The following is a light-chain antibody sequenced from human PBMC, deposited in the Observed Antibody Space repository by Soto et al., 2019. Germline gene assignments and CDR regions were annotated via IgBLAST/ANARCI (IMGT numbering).Light chain of an antibody. Sequence: QSALTQPPSASGSPGQSVTISCTGTSSDVGGHIFVSWYQQHPGKAPKFLIYEVSKRPSRVPDRFSGSKSGISASLTVSGLQADDEAYYYCSAYAGNNNPVIFGGGTKVTVL. CDR2: EVS. V-gene: IGLV2-8*01. J-gene: IGLJ2*01. CDR1: SSDVGGHIF. CDR3: SAYAGNNNPVI.